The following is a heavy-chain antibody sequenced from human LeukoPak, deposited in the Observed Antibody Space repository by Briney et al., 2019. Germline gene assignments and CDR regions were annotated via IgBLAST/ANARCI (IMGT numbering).Heavy chain of an antibody. CDR1: GFTVSSNY. CDR3: ARDYVTPGITGTTSPLDY. D-gene: IGHD1-14*01. V-gene: IGHV3-53*01. J-gene: IGHJ4*01. Sequence: GGSLRLSCAASGFTVSSNYMSWVRQAPGKGLEWVSGIIENGYDKYYADSVKGRFTISRDNSKNTLYLQMNSLRADDTAVYYWARDYVTPGITGTTSPLDYWGQGILVSVSS. CDR2: IENGYDK.